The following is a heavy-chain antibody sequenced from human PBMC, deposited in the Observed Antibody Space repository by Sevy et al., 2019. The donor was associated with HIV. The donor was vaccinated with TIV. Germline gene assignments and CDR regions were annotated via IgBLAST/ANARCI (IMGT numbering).Heavy chain of an antibody. CDR1: GFTFSSYS. J-gene: IGHJ4*02. CDR3: STSGNCGGDCYSLSSYYFDY. Sequence: GGSLRLSCAASGFTFSSYSMNWVRQVPGKGPEWVSSISSSSTYTYYADSVKGRFTISRDNAKNSLYLQMNSLRAEDTAVYYCSTSGNCGGDCYSLSSYYFDYWGQGTLLTVSS. D-gene: IGHD2-21*01. CDR2: ISSSSTYT. V-gene: IGHV3-21*01.